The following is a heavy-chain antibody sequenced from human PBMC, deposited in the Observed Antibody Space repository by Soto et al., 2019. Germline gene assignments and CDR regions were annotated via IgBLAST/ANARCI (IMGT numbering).Heavy chain of an antibody. J-gene: IGHJ2*01. V-gene: IGHV4-39*01. CDR2: IYYSGST. CDR3: ASPGDYDYVWGSYRSRYFDL. D-gene: IGHD3-16*02. Sequence: QLQLQESGPGLVKPLETLSLTCTVSGGSISSSSYYWGWIRQPPGKGLEWIGSIYYSGSTYYNPSLKSRVTISVDTSKNQFSLKLSSVTAADTAVYYCASPGDYDYVWGSYRSRYFDLWGRGTLVTVSS. CDR1: GGSISSSSYY.